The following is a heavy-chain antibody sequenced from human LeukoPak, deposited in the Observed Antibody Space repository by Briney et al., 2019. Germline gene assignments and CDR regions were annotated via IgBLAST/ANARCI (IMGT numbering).Heavy chain of an antibody. Sequence: GRSLRLSCAASGFTFNSYAMHWVRQAPGKGLEWVAVISYDGSNKYYADSVKGRFTISRDNSKNTLYLQMNSLRAEDTAVYYCARAANFGVVSNWFGPWGQGTLVTVSS. CDR1: GFTFNSYA. CDR3: ARAANFGVVSNWFGP. CDR2: ISYDGSNK. J-gene: IGHJ5*02. V-gene: IGHV3-30-3*01. D-gene: IGHD3-3*01.